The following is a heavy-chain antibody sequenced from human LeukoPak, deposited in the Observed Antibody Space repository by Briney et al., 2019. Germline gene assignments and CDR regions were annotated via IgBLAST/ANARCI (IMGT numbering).Heavy chain of an antibody. CDR1: GGSFSGYY. CDR2: INHSGST. Sequence: SETLSLTCAVYGGSFSGYYWSWIRQPPGKGLEWIGEINHSGSTNYNPSLKSRVTISVDTSKNQFSLKLSSVTAADTAVYYCATKNLGLDHVDYGARGPLVPV. CDR3: ATKNLGLDHVDY. V-gene: IGHV4-34*01. D-gene: IGHD3/OR15-3a*01. J-gene: IGHJ4*02.